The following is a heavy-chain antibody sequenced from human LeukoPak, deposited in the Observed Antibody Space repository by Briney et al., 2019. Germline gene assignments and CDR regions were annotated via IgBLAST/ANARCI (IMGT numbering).Heavy chain of an antibody. J-gene: IGHJ3*01. Sequence: PGGSLRLSCAASGFTLSSYWMICLRQAPGKGREWVANIKHDGSVQYCVDSVKGRFTISRHNAKNSIYLQMNSLRAEDTAVYYCARDPEDYYDSSAYYDGFDLWGQGTMVTVSS. CDR2: IKHDGSVQ. D-gene: IGHD3-22*01. V-gene: IGHV3-7*01. CDR1: GFTLSSYW. CDR3: ARDPEDYYDSSAYYDGFDL.